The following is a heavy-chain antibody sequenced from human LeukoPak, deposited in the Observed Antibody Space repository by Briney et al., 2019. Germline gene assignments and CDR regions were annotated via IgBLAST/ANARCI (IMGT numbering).Heavy chain of an antibody. CDR1: GFTFSSYA. CDR2: ISKSGGDT. J-gene: IGHJ4*02. Sequence: GGSLRLSCAASGFTFSSYAMSWVRQAPGKGLEWVSLISKSGGDTYYADSVKGRFTISRDNSKNTLYLQMDSLRAEDTAVYYCAKGYGSGYSKNVLDYWGQGTLVTVSS. CDR3: AKGYGSGYSKNVLDY. D-gene: IGHD3-10*01. V-gene: IGHV3-23*01.